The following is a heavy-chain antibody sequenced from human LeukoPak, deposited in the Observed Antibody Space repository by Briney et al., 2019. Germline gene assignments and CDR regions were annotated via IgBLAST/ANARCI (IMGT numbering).Heavy chain of an antibody. CDR1: GFTFSSYW. CDR3: ARDGAQSGTQIFIHGWFDP. CDR2: IKQDGSEK. V-gene: IGHV3-7*01. D-gene: IGHD1-14*01. Sequence: GGSLRLSCAASGFTFSSYWMTWVRQAPGKGLEWVANIKQDGSEKYYVDSVKGRFTISRDNAKNSLYLQVNSLRAEDTAVYYCARDGAQSGTQIFIHGWFDPWGQGTLVTVSS. J-gene: IGHJ5*02.